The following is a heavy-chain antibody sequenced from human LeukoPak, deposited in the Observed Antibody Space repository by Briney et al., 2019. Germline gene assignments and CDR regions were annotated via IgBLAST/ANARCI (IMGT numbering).Heavy chain of an antibody. CDR3: ARKIGNSGYYYYGMDV. Sequence: SVKVSFKASGGTFSSYAISWVRQAPGPGLEWMGGIIPIFGTANYAQKFQGRVTITADESTSTAYMELSSLRSEDTAVYYCARKIGNSGYYYYGMDVWGQGTTVTVSS. CDR2: IIPIFGTA. J-gene: IGHJ6*02. V-gene: IGHV1-69*13. D-gene: IGHD4-23*01. CDR1: GGTFSSYA.